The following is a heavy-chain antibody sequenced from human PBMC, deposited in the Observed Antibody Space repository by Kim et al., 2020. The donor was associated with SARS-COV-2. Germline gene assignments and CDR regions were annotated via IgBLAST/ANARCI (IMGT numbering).Heavy chain of an antibody. V-gene: IGHV3-53*01. D-gene: IGHD6-13*01. CDR3: ASDLSSSWTGWYFDH. CDR2: IYSGGST. J-gene: IGHJ2*01. Sequence: GGSLRLSCAASGFTVSSNDMSWVRQAPGKGLEWVSVIYSGGSTYYADSVKGRFTISRDNSKNTLYLQMNSLRAEDTAVHYCASDLSSSWTGWYFDHWGRGTLLTVSP. CDR1: GFTVSSND.